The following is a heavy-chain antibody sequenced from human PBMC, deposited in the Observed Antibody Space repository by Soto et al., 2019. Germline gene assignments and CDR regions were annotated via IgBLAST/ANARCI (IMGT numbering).Heavy chain of an antibody. J-gene: IGHJ4*02. V-gene: IGHV3-15*01. D-gene: IGHD3-3*01. CDR1: GFTFSNAW. CDR2: LKSKTDGGTT. CDR3: TTDGGTICEPPEFDY. Sequence: EVQLVESGGGLVKPGGSLRLSCAASGFTFSNAWMTWVRQAPGKGLEWVGRLKSKTDGGTTDYAAPVKGRFTISRDDSKNTLYLQMNSLKTEDTAMYYCTTDGGTICEPPEFDYWGQGTQVTVSS.